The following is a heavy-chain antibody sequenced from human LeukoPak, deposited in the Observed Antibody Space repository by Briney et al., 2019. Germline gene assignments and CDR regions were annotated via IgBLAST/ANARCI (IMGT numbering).Heavy chain of an antibody. J-gene: IGHJ4*02. V-gene: IGHV3-7*03. CDR3: ARGGQYSSSWPNDY. D-gene: IGHD6-13*01. Sequence: GGSLRLSCAASGFTFSSYWMSWVRQAPGKGLEWVANIKQDGSEKYYVDSVKGRFTISRDNAKNSLYLQMNSLRAEDTAVYYCARGGQYSSSWPNDYWGQGTLVTVSS. CDR1: GFTFSSYW. CDR2: IKQDGSEK.